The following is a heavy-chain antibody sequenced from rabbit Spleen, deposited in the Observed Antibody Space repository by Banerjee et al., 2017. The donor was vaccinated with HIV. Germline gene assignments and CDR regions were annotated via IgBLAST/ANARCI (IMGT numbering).Heavy chain of an antibody. CDR2: IDAGSSGDT. Sequence: QSLEESGGDLVKPGASLTLTCTASGVSFSGDSYMCWVRQAPGKGLEWIACIDAGSSGDTYYANWAKGRFTISKTSSTTVTLQMTSLTAADTATYFCARETSSGWGIVSFYFSLWGQGTLVTVS. D-gene: IGHD4-1*01. J-gene: IGHJ4*01. CDR1: GVSFSGDSY. CDR3: ARETSSGWGIVSFYFSL. V-gene: IGHV1S40*01.